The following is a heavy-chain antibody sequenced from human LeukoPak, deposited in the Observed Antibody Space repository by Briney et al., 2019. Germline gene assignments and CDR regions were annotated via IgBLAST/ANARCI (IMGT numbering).Heavy chain of an antibody. J-gene: IGHJ5*02. Sequence: GGSLRLSCAASGFTFSYYEMNWVRQAPGKGLEWVSDISSSGSTIYYADSVKGRFTISRDNAKNSLYLQMNSLRAEDTAVYYCATDSRKYTSSSLRGRISWGQGTLVTVSS. D-gene: IGHD6-6*01. CDR3: ATDSRKYTSSSLRGRIS. CDR1: GFTFSYYE. V-gene: IGHV3-48*03. CDR2: ISSSGSTI.